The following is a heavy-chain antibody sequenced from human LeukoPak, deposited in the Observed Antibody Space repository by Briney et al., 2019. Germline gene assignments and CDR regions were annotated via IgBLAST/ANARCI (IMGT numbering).Heavy chain of an antibody. J-gene: IGHJ4*02. Sequence: SETLSLTCTVSGGSISSYFWSWFRQPPGKGLEWIGYISYSGSTNYNPSLKSRITISLDTSKNQFSLKLSSVTAADTAVYYCERRRERRRTDRFDYFDYWGQGALVAVSS. CDR2: ISYSGST. CDR3: ERRRERRRTDRFDYFDY. V-gene: IGHV4-59*08. D-gene: IGHD1-26*01. CDR1: GGSISSYF.